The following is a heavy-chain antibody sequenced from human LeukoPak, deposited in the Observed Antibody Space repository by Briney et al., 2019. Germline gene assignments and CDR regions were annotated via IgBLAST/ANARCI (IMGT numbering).Heavy chain of an antibody. J-gene: IGHJ4*02. CDR2: IYSGGST. D-gene: IGHD3-10*01. V-gene: IGHV3-53*01. CDR3: ARVGSGSRFDY. Sequence: GGSLRLSCAASGFTVSSNYMSWVRQAPGKGLEWVSVIYSGGSTYYADSVKGRFTISRDNSKNTLYLQMNSLRAEDTAVYYCARVGSGSRFDYWGQGTLVTVSS. CDR1: GFTVSSNY.